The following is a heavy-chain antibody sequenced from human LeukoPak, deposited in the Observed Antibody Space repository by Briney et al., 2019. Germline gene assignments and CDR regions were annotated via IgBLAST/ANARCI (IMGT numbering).Heavy chain of an antibody. J-gene: IGHJ6*02. V-gene: IGHV3-74*01. CDR3: AREILGYCSGGSCYPYGMDV. CDR2: INTDGSST. D-gene: IGHD2-15*01. Sequence: GGSLRLSCAASGFTFSSYWMHWVRQAPGKGLVWVSRINTDGSSTSYADSVKGRFTISRDNAKNTLYLQMNSLRAEDTAVYYCAREILGYCSGGSCYPYGMDVWGQGTTVTVSS. CDR1: GFTFSSYW.